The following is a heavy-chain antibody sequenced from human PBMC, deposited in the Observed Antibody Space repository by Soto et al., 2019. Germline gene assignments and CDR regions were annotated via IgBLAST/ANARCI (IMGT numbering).Heavy chain of an antibody. Sequence: GGSLRLSCAASEFMFGTFAMSWVRQSPRKGLEWVSSISGDGDDTYYSDSVKGRFTISRDHSKDILFLQMDSLRADDAAIYYCAKAWTLKVVNHLGFDSSGQGTLVTVSS. CDR1: EFMFGTFA. CDR3: AKAWTLKVVNHLGFDS. CDR2: ISGDGDDT. J-gene: IGHJ4*02. V-gene: IGHV3-23*01. D-gene: IGHD3-16*01.